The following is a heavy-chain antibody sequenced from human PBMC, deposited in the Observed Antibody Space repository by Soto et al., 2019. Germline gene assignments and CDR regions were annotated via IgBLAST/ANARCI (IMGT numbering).Heavy chain of an antibody. CDR3: ARSGGYSYGDY. CDR1: GGSISSCNW. J-gene: IGHJ4*02. Sequence: QVQLQESGPGLVKPSGTLSLTCAVSGGSISSCNWWIWVGHPPGKGLEWIGEIYHSWSTNYTPYHKSRVTISVNKPKHQFSLNLTSVTAADTAVYYCARSGGYSYGDYCGQGTLVTVSS. V-gene: IGHV4-4*02. D-gene: IGHD5-18*01. CDR2: IYHSWST.